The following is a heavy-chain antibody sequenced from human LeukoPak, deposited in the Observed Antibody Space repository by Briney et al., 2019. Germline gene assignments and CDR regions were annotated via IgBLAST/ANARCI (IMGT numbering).Heavy chain of an antibody. Sequence: PGGSLRLSCAASGFTFSDYYMSCIRQAPGKGLEWVSYISDSSSYTNYADSIKGRFTISRDNARSSVSLQMNSLRAEDTAVYYCARAGDTMVTTGNLDYWGQGTLVTVSS. J-gene: IGHJ4*02. CDR2: ISDSSSYT. D-gene: IGHD4-17*01. V-gene: IGHV3-11*05. CDR1: GFTFSDYY. CDR3: ARAGDTMVTTGNLDY.